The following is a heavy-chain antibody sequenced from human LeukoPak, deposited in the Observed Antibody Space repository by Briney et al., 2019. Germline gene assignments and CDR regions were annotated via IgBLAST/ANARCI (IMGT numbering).Heavy chain of an antibody. V-gene: IGHV3-23*01. Sequence: GGSLRLSCAASGFTFSSYAMSWVRQAPGKGLEWVSAIIGGGGTTYYADSVKGRFTISRDNSKNMLYLQMNSLRADDTAVYYCAKGKSYYMDVWGKGTTVTVSS. J-gene: IGHJ6*03. CDR2: IIGGGGTT. CDR1: GFTFSSYA. CDR3: AKGKSYYMDV.